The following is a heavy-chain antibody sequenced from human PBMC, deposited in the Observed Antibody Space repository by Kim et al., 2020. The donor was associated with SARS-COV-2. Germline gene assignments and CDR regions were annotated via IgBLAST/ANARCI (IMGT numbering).Heavy chain of an antibody. V-gene: IGHV1-18*01. Sequence: NYAQKLQGRVTMTTDTSTSTAYMELRSLRSDDTAVYYCARDSGSYLVSGYWGQGTLVTVSS. CDR3: ARDSGSYLVSGY. J-gene: IGHJ4*02. D-gene: IGHD1-26*01.